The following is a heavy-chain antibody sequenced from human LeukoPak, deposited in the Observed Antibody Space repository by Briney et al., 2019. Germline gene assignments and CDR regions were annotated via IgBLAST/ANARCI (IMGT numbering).Heavy chain of an antibody. D-gene: IGHD2-15*01. Sequence: ASVKVSCKASGYTFTSYDINWVRQATGQGLEWMGWMNPNSGNTGYAQKFQGRVTMTRNTSISTAYMELSSLRSEDTAVYYCARRGVCVSGGSCYPSTWFDPWGQGTLVTASS. V-gene: IGHV1-8*01. J-gene: IGHJ5*02. CDR3: ARRGVCVSGGSCYPSTWFDP. CDR1: GYTFTSYD. CDR2: MNPNSGNT.